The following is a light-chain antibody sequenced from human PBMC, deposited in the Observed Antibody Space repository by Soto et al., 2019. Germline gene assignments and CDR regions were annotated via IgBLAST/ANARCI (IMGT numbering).Light chain of an antibody. CDR2: EVN. CDR3: LSYTSANTRV. Sequence: QCALTQPASVSASPGQSITISCTGTSSDVGGYKFVSWYQHHPGKAPKLMIYEVNNRPSGVSNRFSGSKSGNTASLTISGLQPEDEADYYCLSYTSANTRVFGGGTKVTVL. J-gene: IGLJ3*02. V-gene: IGLV2-14*01. CDR1: SSDVGGYKF.